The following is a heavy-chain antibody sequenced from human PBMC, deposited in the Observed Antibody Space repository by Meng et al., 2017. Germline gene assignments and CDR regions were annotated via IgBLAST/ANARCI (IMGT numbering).Heavy chain of an antibody. CDR1: GYSFTAYY. D-gene: IGHD6-13*01. Sequence: VPLVQSGAEVKQPGASVKVPCTPPGYSFTAYYIHWLRQAPGQGLEWMGRIGPNSGVTEYAHKFHGRVTVTGDTSISTAYMELRRLTSDDTAVYYCARDEDISAAGKLFGDYWGQGTLVTVSS. CDR3: ARDEDISAAGKLFGDY. J-gene: IGHJ4*02. V-gene: IGHV1-2*06. CDR2: IGPNSGVT.